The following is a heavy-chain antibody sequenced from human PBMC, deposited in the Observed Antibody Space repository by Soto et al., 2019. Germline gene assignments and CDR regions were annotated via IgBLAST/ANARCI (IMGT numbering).Heavy chain of an antibody. D-gene: IGHD3-22*01. CDR3: AKDGYYDSSGYYYPGTEYFQH. V-gene: IGHV3-23*01. Sequence: EVQLLESGGGLVQPGGSLRLSCAASGFTFSSYAMSWVRQAPGKGLEWVSAISGSGGSTYYADSVKGRFTISRDNSKNTLYLQMNSLRAEDTAVYYCAKDGYYDSSGYYYPGTEYFQHWDQGTLVTVSS. CDR2: ISGSGGST. CDR1: GFTFSSYA. J-gene: IGHJ1*01.